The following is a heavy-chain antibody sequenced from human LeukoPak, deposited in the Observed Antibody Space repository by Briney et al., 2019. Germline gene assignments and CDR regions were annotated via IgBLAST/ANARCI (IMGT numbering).Heavy chain of an antibody. J-gene: IGHJ4*02. CDR2: ISPDGSST. CDR3: ARDHNYGDYAY. Sequence: GGSLRLSCAASGFTFSSYWMHWVRQAPGKGLVWVSRISPDGSSTSYADSVKGRFTISRDNAKNTLYLQMDGLRAEDTAVYYCARDHNYGDYAYWGQGTLVTVSS. CDR1: GFTFSSYW. V-gene: IGHV3-74*01. D-gene: IGHD4-17*01.